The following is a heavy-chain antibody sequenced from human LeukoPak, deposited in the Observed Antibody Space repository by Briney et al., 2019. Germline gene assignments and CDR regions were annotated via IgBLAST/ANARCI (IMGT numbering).Heavy chain of an antibody. J-gene: IGHJ4*02. CDR2: IYHSGST. V-gene: IGHV4-30-2*01. D-gene: IGHD3-10*01. Sequence: SETLSLTCTVSGGSISSGGYSWSWIRQPPGKGLEWIGYIYHSGSTYYNPSLKSRVTISVDTSKNQFSLKLSSVTAADTAVYYCARGRWLRYFDYWGQGTLVTVSS. CDR1: GGSISSGGYS. CDR3: ARGRWLRYFDY.